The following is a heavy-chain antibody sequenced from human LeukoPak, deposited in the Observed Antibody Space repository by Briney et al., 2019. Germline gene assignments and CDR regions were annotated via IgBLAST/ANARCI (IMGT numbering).Heavy chain of an antibody. Sequence: AGGSLRLSCAVSGFSFNNYAMSWVRQAPGKGLQWVSSISDDGHSTYFADSVRGRFTLSRDNYKSILYLQVNSLRDEDTAMYYCAKSRCSGGTCHSYHPCYFDYWGQGTLVTVSS. V-gene: IGHV3-23*01. CDR1: GFSFNNYA. D-gene: IGHD2-15*01. CDR2: ISDDGHST. J-gene: IGHJ4*02. CDR3: AKSRCSGGTCHSYHPCYFDY.